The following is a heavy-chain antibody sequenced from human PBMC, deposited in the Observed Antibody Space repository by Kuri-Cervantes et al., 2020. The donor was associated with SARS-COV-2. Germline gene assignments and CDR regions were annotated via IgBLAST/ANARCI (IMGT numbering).Heavy chain of an antibody. Sequence: GGSLRLSCAASGFTFSSYAMHWVRQAPGKGLEWVAVISYDGSNKYYADSVKGRFTISRDNSKNTLYLQMNSLRAEDTAVYYCAREDYVWGSYRHANSYFDLWGRGTLVTVSS. J-gene: IGHJ2*01. CDR3: AREDYVWGSYRHANSYFDL. D-gene: IGHD3-16*02. CDR2: ISYDGSNK. CDR1: GFTFSSYA. V-gene: IGHV3-30-3*01.